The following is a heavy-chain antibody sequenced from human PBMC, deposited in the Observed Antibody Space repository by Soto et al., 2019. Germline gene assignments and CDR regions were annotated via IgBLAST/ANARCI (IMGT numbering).Heavy chain of an antibody. J-gene: IGHJ4*02. V-gene: IGHV1-2*02. CDR1: GYTFTASY. D-gene: IGHD4-17*01. CDR3: ARDPGPYGDYSY. CDR2: INPNNGGT. Sequence: VQLVQSEAEVKKPGASVKVSCKPFGYTFTASYRHWVRQALEQGLEWMGWINPNNGGTNYVQKFQDRVTMTRDTSITTAYMELSGLRSDDTAVYYRARDPGPYGDYSYWGQGTLVTVSS.